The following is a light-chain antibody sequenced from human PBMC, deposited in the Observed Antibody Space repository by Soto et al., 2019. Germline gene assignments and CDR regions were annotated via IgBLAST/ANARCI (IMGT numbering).Light chain of an antibody. V-gene: IGKV2D-30*01. CDR3: MQGTHWPYT. Sequence: DVVMTKSPLSLPVTLGQPASISCRSSQSLVYSDGNTYLSWFQQRPGQSPRRLIYKVSNCDSGVPDRFTGSGSGTDFTLKISRVEAEDVGVYYCMQGTHWPYTFGQGTKLEIK. J-gene: IGKJ2*01. CDR1: QSLVYSDGNTY. CDR2: KVS.